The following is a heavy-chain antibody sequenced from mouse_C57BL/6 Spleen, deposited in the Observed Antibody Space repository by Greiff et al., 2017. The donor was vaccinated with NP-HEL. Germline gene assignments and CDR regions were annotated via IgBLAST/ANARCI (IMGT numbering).Heavy chain of an antibody. CDR3: AGPYGNYENVWFAY. V-gene: IGHV5-6*01. J-gene: IGHJ3*01. CDR2: ISSGGSYT. D-gene: IGHD2-1*01. CDR1: GFTFSSYG. Sequence: EVMLVESGGDLVKPGGSLKLSCAASGFTFSSYGMSWVRQTPDKRLEWVATISSGGSYTYYPDSVKGRFTISRDNAKNTLYLQMSSLKSEDTAMYYCAGPYGNYENVWFAYWGQGTLVTVSA.